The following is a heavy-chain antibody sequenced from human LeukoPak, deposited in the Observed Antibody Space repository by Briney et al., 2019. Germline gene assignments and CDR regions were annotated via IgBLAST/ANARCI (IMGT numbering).Heavy chain of an antibody. CDR1: GGSISSYY. D-gene: IGHD6-13*01. Sequence: SETLSLTCTVSGGSISSYYWSWIRQPPGKGLEWIGYIYYSGTTNYNPSLKSRVTILVDTSKNQFSLNLSSVTAADTAVYYCARRGIAAAGYDYWGRGTLVTVSS. CDR3: ARRGIAAAGYDY. V-gene: IGHV4-59*08. J-gene: IGHJ4*02. CDR2: IYYSGTT.